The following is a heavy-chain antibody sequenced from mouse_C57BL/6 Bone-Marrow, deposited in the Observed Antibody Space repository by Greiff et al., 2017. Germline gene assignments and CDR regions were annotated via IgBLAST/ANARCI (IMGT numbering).Heavy chain of an antibody. CDR2: IYPGDGDT. Sequence: VQLQQSGPELVKPGASVKISCKASGYAFSSSWMNWVKQRPGKGLEWIGRIYPGDGDTNYNGKFKGKATLTADKSSSTADMQLSSLTSEDSAVYFCARGPIYYYGGRYIDVWGTGTTVTVSS. CDR1: GYAFSSSW. D-gene: IGHD1-1*01. CDR3: ARGPIYYYGGRYIDV. J-gene: IGHJ1*03. V-gene: IGHV1-82*01.